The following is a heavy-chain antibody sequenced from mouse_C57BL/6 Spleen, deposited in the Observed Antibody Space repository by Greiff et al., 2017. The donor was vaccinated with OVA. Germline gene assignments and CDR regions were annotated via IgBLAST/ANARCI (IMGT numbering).Heavy chain of an antibody. CDR1: GYTFTDYN. CDR3: ARRDYGSSTRWYFDV. Sequence: EVKLMESGPELVKPGASVKIPCKASGYTFTDYNMDWVKQSHGKSLEWIGDINPNNGGTIYNQKFKGKATLTVDKSSSTAYMELRSLTSEDTAVYYCARRDYGSSTRWYFDVWGTGTTVTVSS. V-gene: IGHV1-18*01. J-gene: IGHJ1*03. CDR2: INPNNGGT. D-gene: IGHD1-1*01.